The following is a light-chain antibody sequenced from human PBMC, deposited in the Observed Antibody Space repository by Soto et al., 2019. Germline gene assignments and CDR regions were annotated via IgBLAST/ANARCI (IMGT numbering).Light chain of an antibody. V-gene: IGLV2-14*01. J-gene: IGLJ1*01. CDR3: SSYTSGRSHYV. CDR1: SSDVGAYYS. Sequence: QSVLPQPASVSGSPGQSITISCTGTSSDVGAYYSVSWYQHHPGKAPKLIIYGVTNRPSGVSNRFSGSKSGNTASLTISGLQAEDEADYHCSSYTSGRSHYVFGTGTKVTVL. CDR2: GVT.